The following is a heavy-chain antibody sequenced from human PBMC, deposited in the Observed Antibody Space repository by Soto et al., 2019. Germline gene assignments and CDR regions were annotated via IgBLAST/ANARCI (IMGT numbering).Heavy chain of an antibody. CDR3: ARGQVVAAQG. J-gene: IGHJ4*02. Sequence: QLQLQESGSGLVKPSQTLSLTCAVSGGSISSGGYSWSWIRQPPGKGLEWIGYIYHSGSTYYNPSLESRVTISVDRSKSQFSRNLSSVTAADTGVYYCARGQVVAAQGWGQGTLVTVSS. CDR1: GGSISSGGYS. V-gene: IGHV4-30-2*01. CDR2: IYHSGST. D-gene: IGHD2-15*01.